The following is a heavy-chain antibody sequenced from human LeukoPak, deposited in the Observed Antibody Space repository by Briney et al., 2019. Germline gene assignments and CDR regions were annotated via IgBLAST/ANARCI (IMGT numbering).Heavy chain of an antibody. V-gene: IGHV3-74*01. CDR1: GFTFSGYW. CDR3: ARRIGPNWFDP. CDR2: IDTDGSTT. Sequence: PGGSLRLSCAASGFTFSGYWMQWVRQAPGKGLVWVSRIDTDGSTTYYADSVKGRFTTSRDNAKNTLYLQMNSLRAEDTAVYYCARRIGPNWFDPWGQGTLVTVSS. D-gene: IGHD3/OR15-3a*01. J-gene: IGHJ5*02.